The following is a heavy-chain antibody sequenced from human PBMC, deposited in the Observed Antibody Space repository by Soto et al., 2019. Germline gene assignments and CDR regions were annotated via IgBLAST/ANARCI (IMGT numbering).Heavy chain of an antibody. CDR1: GFTFSSYA. J-gene: IGHJ4*02. Sequence: EVQLLESGGGLVQPGGSLRLSCAASGFTFSSYAMSWVRQAPGKGLEWVSAISGSGGSTYYADSVKGRFTISRDNSKNXXXXXMXSLRAEDTAVYYCAKGRVVVSHFDYWGQGTLVTVSS. V-gene: IGHV3-23*01. D-gene: IGHD3-22*01. CDR3: AKGRVVVSHFDY. CDR2: ISGSGGST.